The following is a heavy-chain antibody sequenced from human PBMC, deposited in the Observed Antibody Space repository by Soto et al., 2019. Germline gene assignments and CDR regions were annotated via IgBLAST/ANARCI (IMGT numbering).Heavy chain of an antibody. J-gene: IGHJ6*03. D-gene: IGHD6-19*01. CDR3: AREKRYSSGWYYYYMDV. V-gene: IGHV1-2*04. CDR1: GYTFTGYY. Sequence: ASVKVSCKASGYTFTGYYMHWVRQAPGQGLERMGWINPNSGGTNYAQKFQGWVTMTRDTSISTAYMELSRLRSDDTAVYYCAREKRYSSGWYYYYMDVWGKGTTVTVSS. CDR2: INPNSGGT.